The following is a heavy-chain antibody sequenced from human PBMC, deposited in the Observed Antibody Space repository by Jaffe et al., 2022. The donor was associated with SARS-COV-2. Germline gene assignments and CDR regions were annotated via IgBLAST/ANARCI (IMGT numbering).Heavy chain of an antibody. V-gene: IGHV3-7*03. J-gene: IGHJ3*02. CDR2: IKEDGSEK. D-gene: IGHD5-12*01. Sequence: EVQLVESGGGLVQPGGSLRLSCVASGFTFRSYWMSWVRQVPGKGLEWVAKIKEDGSEKDYVDSVKGRFTISRDNAENSLYLQMNSLRGEDTAVYYCARDSRYSFDIWGQGTMVTVSS. CDR3: ARDSRYSFDI. CDR1: GFTFRSYW.